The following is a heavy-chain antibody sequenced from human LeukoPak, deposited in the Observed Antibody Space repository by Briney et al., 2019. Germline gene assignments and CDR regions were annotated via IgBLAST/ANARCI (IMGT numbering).Heavy chain of an antibody. CDR1: GGSMSSYY. Sequence: PSGTLFLTCTVPGGSMSSYYWSWIRQPPGKGLEWIGYTYYSGNTNCNPSLKSRVTISVDTSKNQFSLKVRSVTAADTAVYYCARVFHDSSGYPFDYWGQGTLVTVSS. D-gene: IGHD3-22*01. J-gene: IGHJ4*02. V-gene: IGHV4-59*01. CDR3: ARVFHDSSGYPFDY. CDR2: TYYSGNT.